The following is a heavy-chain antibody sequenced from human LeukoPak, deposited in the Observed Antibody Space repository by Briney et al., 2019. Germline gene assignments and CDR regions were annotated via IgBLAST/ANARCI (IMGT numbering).Heavy chain of an antibody. CDR2: ISGSGGST. CDR3: AKRRYSGSWTVDY. Sequence: GGSPRLSCAASGFTFSSYAMSWVRQAPGKGLEWVSAISGSGGSTYYADPVKGRFTISRDNSKNTLYLQMNSLRAEDTAVYYCAKRRYSGSWTVDYWGQGTLVTVSS. CDR1: GFTFSSYA. D-gene: IGHD6-13*01. J-gene: IGHJ4*02. V-gene: IGHV3-23*01.